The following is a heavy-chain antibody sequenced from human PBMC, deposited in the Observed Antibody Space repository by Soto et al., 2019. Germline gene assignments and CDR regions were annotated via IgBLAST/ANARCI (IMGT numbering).Heavy chain of an antibody. CDR3: AIQDCTNDVCLEAAVTVGGALEY. Sequence: EVQLVESGGGLVQTGKALRLSCAASGITFRKYWMHWVLQAPGKGPVWVSYISSDGTTTDYADSVKGRFTISRDNAKNTLYLQMDSLRVDDTAVYYCAIQDCTNDVCLEAAVTVGGALEYWGQGAQVTVSS. CDR2: ISSDGTTT. D-gene: IGHD2-8*01. CDR1: GITFRKYW. V-gene: IGHV3-74*01. J-gene: IGHJ4*02.